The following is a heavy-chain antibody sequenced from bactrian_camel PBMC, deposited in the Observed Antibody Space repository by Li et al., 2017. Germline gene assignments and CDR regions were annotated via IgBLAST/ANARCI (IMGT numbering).Heavy chain of an antibody. V-gene: IGHV3S60*01. CDR2: ISWGGVAS. CDR3: AANTYAPAQPLGTSRLGMIT. CDR1: GLAYDRRA. J-gene: IGHJ4*01. D-gene: IGHD3*01. Sequence: HVQLVVSGGGLVQAGGSLRLSCTASGLAYDRRAMGWFRQAPGKEREGVSCISWGGVASYYTDEVKDRFTISRDNAKNTLYLQMNSLQPEDTAMYYCAANTYAPAQPLGTSRLGMITGARGPRSPSP.